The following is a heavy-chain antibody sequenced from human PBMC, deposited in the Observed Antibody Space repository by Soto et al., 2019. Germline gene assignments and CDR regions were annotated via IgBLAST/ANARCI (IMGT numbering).Heavy chain of an antibody. Sequence: EVHLVESGGGLVQTGGSLRLSCAIFESTVSRDWMNWVRQAPGKGLEWVAHINQDGSEKYYVDSVKGRFTISRDNAKKLLHLQMNGVRPGDTAMSHCSGGVGAAFWCQGTLVTVSS. CDR3: SGGVGAAF. J-gene: IGHJ4*02. V-gene: IGHV3-7*04. CDR2: INQDGSEK. D-gene: IGHD2-15*01. CDR1: ESTVSRDW.